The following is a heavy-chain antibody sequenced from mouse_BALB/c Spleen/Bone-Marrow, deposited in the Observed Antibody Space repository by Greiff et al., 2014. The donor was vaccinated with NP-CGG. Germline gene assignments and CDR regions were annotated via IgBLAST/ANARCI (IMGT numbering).Heavy chain of an antibody. CDR2: IRNKPNGYTT. CDR1: GFTFTDYF. J-gene: IGHJ2*01. V-gene: IGHV7-3*02. CDR3: ARDYSGYFDF. D-gene: IGHD5-1*01. Sequence: EVNLVESGGGLVQPGGSLRLSCTTSGFTFTDYFMTWVRQPPGKALEWLGFIRNKPNGYTTEYNPSVKGRFTIPRDNSQGILYLQMNTLRAEDSAIYYCARDYSGYFDFWGQGTTLTVSS.